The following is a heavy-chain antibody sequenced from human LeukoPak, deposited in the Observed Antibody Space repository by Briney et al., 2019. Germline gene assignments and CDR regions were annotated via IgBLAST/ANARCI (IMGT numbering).Heavy chain of an antibody. Sequence: GGSLRLSCAASGFTFSSYWRHWVRQAPGKGLGWVSRIKSDGSTNYADYVKGRFTISRDNSKNTLSLQMNSLRDEDTGVYYCARAPSEIGGYYPEYFRHWGQGPLVTVSS. J-gene: IGHJ1*01. V-gene: IGHV3-74*01. CDR2: IKSDGST. CDR3: ARAPSEIGGYYPEYFRH. D-gene: IGHD3-22*01. CDR1: GFTFSSYW.